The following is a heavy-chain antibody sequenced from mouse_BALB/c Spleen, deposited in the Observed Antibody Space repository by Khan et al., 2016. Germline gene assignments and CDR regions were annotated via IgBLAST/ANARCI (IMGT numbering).Heavy chain of an antibody. Sequence: VQLQQSGAELARPGASVKLSCKASGYTFTDFYINWVKQRTGQGLEWIGEIYPGSGDAYYNEKFKGIATLTADQSSSTAYMQLSSLTSEDSALYFCASSGYYYGSSVWAMDYW. CDR2: IYPGSGDA. D-gene: IGHD1-1*01. V-gene: IGHV1-77*01. J-gene: IGHJ4*01. CDR3: ASSGYYYGSSVWAMDY. CDR1: GYTFTDFY.